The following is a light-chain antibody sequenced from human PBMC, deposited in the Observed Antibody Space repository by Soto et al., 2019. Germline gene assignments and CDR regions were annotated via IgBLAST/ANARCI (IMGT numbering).Light chain of an antibody. CDR2: SAS. Sequence: DIQMTQSPSSVSASIGDTVTITCRASQDINVYLNWYQQKPGEVPKLLIYSASTLHSGVPSRFTGSGSETDFTLTIRSLQPEDFATYYCQHGYVAPYSFGQGTKEDI. CDR3: QHGYVAPYS. CDR1: QDINVY. V-gene: IGKV1-39*01. J-gene: IGKJ2*03.